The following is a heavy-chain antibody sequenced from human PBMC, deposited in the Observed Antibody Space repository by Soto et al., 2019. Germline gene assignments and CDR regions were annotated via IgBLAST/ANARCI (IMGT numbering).Heavy chain of an antibody. CDR1: GYSFTRYG. CDR3: AMVDVYVTPSPQDV. D-gene: IGHD3-16*01. V-gene: IGHV1-18*01. J-gene: IGHJ6*02. Sequence: GASVKLSCKASGYSFTRYGIGWARQAPGQGIEWMGWINAYNGNTNYAQNLQGRLTLTTDTSTTTAYMELRSLRSNDTAIYYCAMVDVYVTPSPQDVWGQGTKVTVSS. CDR2: INAYNGNT.